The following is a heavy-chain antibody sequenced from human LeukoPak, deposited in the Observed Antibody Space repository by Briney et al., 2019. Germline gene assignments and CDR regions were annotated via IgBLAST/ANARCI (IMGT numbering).Heavy chain of an antibody. CDR2: ISSNGGST. Sequence: GGSLRLSGAASGFTFSSYAMHWVRQPPGKGLEYVSGISSNGGSTYYANSVKGRFTISRDNSKNTVYLQMGSLRAEDMAVYYCARGNTLTGYSRYWGQGTLVTVSS. J-gene: IGHJ4*02. D-gene: IGHD3-9*01. CDR1: GFTFSSYA. V-gene: IGHV3-64*01. CDR3: ARGNTLTGYSRY.